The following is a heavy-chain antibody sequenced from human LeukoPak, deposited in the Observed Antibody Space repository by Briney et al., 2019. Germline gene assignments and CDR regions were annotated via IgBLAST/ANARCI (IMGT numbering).Heavy chain of an antibody. CDR2: IKQDGSEK. CDR3: AKDGDYYGSGSYYNV. V-gene: IGHV3-7*03. Sequence: PGGSLRLSCAASGFTFSSYWMSWVRQAPGKGLEWVANIKQDGSEKYYVDSVKGRFTISRDNAKNSLYLQMNSLRAEDTAVYYCAKDGDYYGSGSYYNVWGQGTLVTVSS. CDR1: GFTFSSYW. J-gene: IGHJ4*02. D-gene: IGHD3-10*01.